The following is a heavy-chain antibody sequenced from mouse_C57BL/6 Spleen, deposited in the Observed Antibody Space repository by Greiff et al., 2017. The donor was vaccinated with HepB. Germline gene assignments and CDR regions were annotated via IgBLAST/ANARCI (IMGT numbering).Heavy chain of an antibody. CDR2: IWTGGGT. D-gene: IGHD2-4*01. V-gene: IGHV2-9-1*01. CDR1: GFSLTSYA. CDR3: ARNGNYDYDKNYFDY. Sequence: VMLVESGPGLVAPSQSLSITCTVSGFSLTSYAISWVRQPPGKGLEWLGVIWTGGGTNYNSALKSRLSISKDNSKTQVFLKMNSLQTDDTARYYCARNGNYDYDKNYFDYWGQGTTLTVSS. J-gene: IGHJ2*01.